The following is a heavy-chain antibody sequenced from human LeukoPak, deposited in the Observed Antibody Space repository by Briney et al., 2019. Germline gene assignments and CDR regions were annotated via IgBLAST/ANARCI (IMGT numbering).Heavy chain of an antibody. CDR3: AKTARAFPS. CDR2: IYINGDT. V-gene: IGHV4-4*09. CDR1: GDSIRSFY. Sequence: NPSETLSLTCTVSGDSIRSFYWSGIRQAPGKELECIGYIYINGDTNYNPSLKGRATLSLDTSKNQFSLRLTSVTAADTAVYYCAKTARAFPSWGPGTLVTVSS. D-gene: IGHD1-26*01. J-gene: IGHJ5*02.